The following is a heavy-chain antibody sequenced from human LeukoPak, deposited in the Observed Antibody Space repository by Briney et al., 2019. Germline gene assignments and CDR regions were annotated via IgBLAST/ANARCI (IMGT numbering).Heavy chain of an antibody. CDR2: ISGSGGST. CDR3: AQTFYSSCYPIHY. CDR1: GYTFSSYA. D-gene: IGHD3-22*01. Sequence: PGGSLRHSCAASGYTFSSYAMSWVRQAPGKGLEWVSAISGSGGSTYYADSVKGRFTISRDNSKNTLYLQMNSLRAEDTAVYYCAQTFYSSCYPIHYWGQGTLVTVSS. J-gene: IGHJ4*02. V-gene: IGHV3-23*01.